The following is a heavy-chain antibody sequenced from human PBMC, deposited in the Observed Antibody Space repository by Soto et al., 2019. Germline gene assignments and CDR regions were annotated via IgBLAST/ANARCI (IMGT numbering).Heavy chain of an antibody. V-gene: IGHV3-64*01. CDR1: GFTFSSYA. Sequence: EVQLVESGGGLVQPGESLRLSCAASGFTFSSYAMYWVRQAPGKGLEYVSAIGRDGAKTYYANSVNGRFTISRDNSKNTLYLQMGGLRAEDMAVYYCAAATYYDFWRGYVPTDYWGQGTLVTVSP. J-gene: IGHJ4*02. CDR3: AAATYYDFWRGYVPTDY. CDR2: IGRDGAKT. D-gene: IGHD3-3*01.